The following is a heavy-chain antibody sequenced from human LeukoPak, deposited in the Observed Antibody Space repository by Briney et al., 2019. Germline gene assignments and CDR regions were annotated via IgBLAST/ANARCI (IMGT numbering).Heavy chain of an antibody. V-gene: IGHV4-59*01. J-gene: IGHJ3*02. CDR1: GDSISSYY. CDR2: IFDNRNT. CDR3: ARRRREGYGSGSYYRARHGDAFDI. Sequence: KSSETLSLTCTVSGDSISSYYWSWIRQPPGKGLEWIGYIFDNRNTKYNPSLKSRVSLSLDTSKNEFSLNLSSVTAADTAVYYCARRRREGYGSGSYYRARHGDAFDIWGQGTMVTVSS. D-gene: IGHD3-10*01.